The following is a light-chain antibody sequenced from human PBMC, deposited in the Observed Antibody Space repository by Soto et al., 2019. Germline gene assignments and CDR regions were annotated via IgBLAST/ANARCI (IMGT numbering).Light chain of an antibody. CDR1: SSDVGGYNY. CDR3: SSYRSSSTLAV. V-gene: IGLV2-14*01. CDR2: EVN. J-gene: IGLJ1*01. Sequence: QAVVTQPASVSGSPGQSITISCTGTSSDVGGYNYVSWYQQHPGKAPKLIIYEVNNRPSGVSNRFSASKSGNTASLTISGLQAEDEADYYCSSYRSSSTLAVFGTGTKLTVL.